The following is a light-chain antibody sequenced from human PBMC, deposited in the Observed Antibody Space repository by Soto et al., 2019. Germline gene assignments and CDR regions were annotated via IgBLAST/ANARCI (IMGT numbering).Light chain of an antibody. V-gene: IGLV2-23*01. CDR1: SSDIGSFNR. J-gene: IGLJ2*01. CDR2: EST. Sequence: QSALTQPPSVSGSPGPSITISCTGTSSDIGSFNRVSWYQQNHGKAPKLMIYESTKRPSGVSTRFSGSRYGNTASLTISGLKAEDEAEYYCCSHAGSSTWVFGGGTNVTVL. CDR3: CSHAGSSTWV.